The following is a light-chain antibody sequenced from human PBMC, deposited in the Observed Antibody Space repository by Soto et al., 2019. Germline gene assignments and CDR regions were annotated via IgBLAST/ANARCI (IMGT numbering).Light chain of an antibody. CDR3: QQYHNWWT. J-gene: IGKJ1*01. Sequence: IEMTQSPATLSVSPGERATLSCRASQSVSSNLVWYQQKPGQAPRLLIYGASTRVTSIPARFSGSGSGTEFTLTISSLQSEDFAVYYCQQYHNWWTFGQGTKVDI. V-gene: IGKV3-15*01. CDR2: GAS. CDR1: QSVSSN.